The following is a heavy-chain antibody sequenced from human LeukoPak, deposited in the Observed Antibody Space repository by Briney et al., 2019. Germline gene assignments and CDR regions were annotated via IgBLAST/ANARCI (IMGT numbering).Heavy chain of an antibody. CDR1: GYSFTSYW. D-gene: IGHD4/OR15-4a*01. V-gene: IGHV5-51*01. CDR2: IYPGDSDT. CDR3: ARHANYGRVPNNWFDP. J-gene: IGHJ5*02. Sequence: GESLKISCKGSGYSFTSYWIGWVRQMPGKGLEWMGIIYPGDSDTRYSPPFQGQVTISADKSISTAYLQWSSLKASDTAMYYCARHANYGRVPNNWFDPWGQGTLVTVSS.